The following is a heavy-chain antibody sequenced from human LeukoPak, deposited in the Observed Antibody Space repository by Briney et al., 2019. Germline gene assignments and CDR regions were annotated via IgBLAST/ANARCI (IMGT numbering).Heavy chain of an antibody. CDR1: GGSISSSSYY. J-gene: IGHJ3*02. CDR3: ARYCSGGSCSNDAFDI. Sequence: SETLSLTCTVSGGSISSSSYYWGWIRQPPGKGLEWIGSIYYSGSTYYNPSLKSRVTISVDTSKNQFSLKLSSVTAADTAVYYCARYCSGGSCSNDAFDIWGQGTMVTVSS. V-gene: IGHV4-39*07. D-gene: IGHD2-15*01. CDR2: IYYSGST.